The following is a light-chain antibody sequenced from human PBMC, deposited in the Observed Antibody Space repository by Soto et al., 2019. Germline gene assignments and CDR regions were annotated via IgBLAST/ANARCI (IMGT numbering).Light chain of an antibody. CDR2: AAS. CDR1: QSISSY. CDR3: QQANSFPIT. V-gene: IGKV1-39*01. J-gene: IGKJ5*01. Sequence: IQMTQSPSSLSASVRDRVTITCRASQSISSYLNWYQQKPEKAPKLLIYAASSLQSGVPSRFSGSGSGTDFTLTISSLQPEDFATYYCQQANSFPITFGQGTRLEI.